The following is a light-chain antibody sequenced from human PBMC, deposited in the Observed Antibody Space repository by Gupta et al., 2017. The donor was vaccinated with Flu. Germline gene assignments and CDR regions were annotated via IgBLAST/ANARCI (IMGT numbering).Light chain of an antibody. J-gene: IGLJ2*01. CDR1: ELGDKF. CDR2: QDK. Sequence: SYELTQPPSVSVSPGQTASISCSGNELGDKFVCWYQQKAGQPPVLVMFQDKKRPSGIPARFSGSNSGNTATLTIRGTQAMDEADYYCQAWDSATSHVVFGGGTKLTVL. CDR3: QAWDSATSHVV. V-gene: IGLV3-1*01.